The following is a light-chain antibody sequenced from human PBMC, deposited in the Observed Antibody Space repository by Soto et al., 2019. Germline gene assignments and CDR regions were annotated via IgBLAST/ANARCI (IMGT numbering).Light chain of an antibody. V-gene: IGLV4-60*03. Sequence: QAVVTQSSSASASLGSSVKLTCTLSSGHSSYVIAWHQQRPGKAPRYLMKVEGSGTYNEGSGVSDRFSGSSSGADRYLTISNLQSEDEADYYCETWDSNTRIFGGGTKVTVL. CDR2: VEGSGTY. J-gene: IGLJ2*01. CDR1: SGHSSYV. CDR3: ETWDSNTRI.